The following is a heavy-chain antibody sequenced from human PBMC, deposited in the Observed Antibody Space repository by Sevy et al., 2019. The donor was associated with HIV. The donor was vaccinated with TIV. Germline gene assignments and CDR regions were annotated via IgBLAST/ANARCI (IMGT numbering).Heavy chain of an antibody. CDR3: ARDLPHLLPWELSRGSDF. Sequence: GGSLRLSCAASGFTFSSYSMNWVRQAPGKGLEWVAIISHDEIHKDFADSVRGRFSISRDTSKNTIYLQMNSLRPEDTAVYYCARDLPHLLPWELSRGSDFWGQGTLVTVSS. CDR1: GFTFSSYS. D-gene: IGHD3-16*01. V-gene: IGHV3-30*03. CDR2: ISHDEIHK. J-gene: IGHJ4*02.